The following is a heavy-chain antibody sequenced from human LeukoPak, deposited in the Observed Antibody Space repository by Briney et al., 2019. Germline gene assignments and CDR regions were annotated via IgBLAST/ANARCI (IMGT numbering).Heavy chain of an antibody. CDR1: GFTFSNFA. Sequence: PGGSLRLSCAASGFTFSNFAMHWVRQAPGKGLEWVAVISFDESNKYYADSVKGRFTISRGNSNNTLYLQMYSLRAEDTAIYYCVVGATQGDYWGQGTLVTVSS. CDR2: ISFDESNK. J-gene: IGHJ4*02. CDR3: VVGATQGDY. D-gene: IGHD1-26*01. V-gene: IGHV3-30-3*01.